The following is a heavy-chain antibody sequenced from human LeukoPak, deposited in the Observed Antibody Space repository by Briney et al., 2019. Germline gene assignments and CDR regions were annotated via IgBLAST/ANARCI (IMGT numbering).Heavy chain of an antibody. CDR1: GGSMSSSFYY. D-gene: IGHD6-13*01. Sequence: PSETLSLTCTGSGGSMSSSFYYWGGIRQPPGKRLEWIGSICRSGSTYYNPSLKSRVTISVDTSKNQFSLKLSSVTAADTAVYYCALAVSSSSWRRYNWFDPWGQGTLVTVSS. CDR3: ALAVSSSSWRRYNWFDP. J-gene: IGHJ5*02. V-gene: IGHV4-39*07. CDR2: ICRSGST.